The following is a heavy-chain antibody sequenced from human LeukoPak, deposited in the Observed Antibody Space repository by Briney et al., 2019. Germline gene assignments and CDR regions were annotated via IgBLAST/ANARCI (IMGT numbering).Heavy chain of an antibody. Sequence: GASVKVSCKASGYTFSSYGISWVRQAPGQGLEWMGWISAYNGNTNYAQKLQGRGTMISDTSTSTAFLDLRNLRSDDTAVYYRARGTGGDPSIVGATNWFDPWGQGTLVTVSS. V-gene: IGHV1-18*01. D-gene: IGHD1-26*01. CDR1: GYTFSSYG. CDR2: ISAYNGNT. J-gene: IGHJ5*02. CDR3: ARGTGGDPSIVGATNWFDP.